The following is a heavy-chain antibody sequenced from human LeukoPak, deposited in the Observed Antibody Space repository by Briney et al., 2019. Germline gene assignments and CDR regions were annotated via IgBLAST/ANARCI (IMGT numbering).Heavy chain of an antibody. Sequence: ASVKVSCKASGYTFTSYAMNWVRQAPGQGLEWMGRINTNTGNPTHALGFTGRFVFSLDTSVTTAYLQISSLKAEDTAVYYCVRRYSSGYVDYWGQGTLVTVSA. D-gene: IGHD3-22*01. J-gene: IGHJ4*02. CDR2: INTNTGNP. V-gene: IGHV7-4-1*02. CDR3: VRRYSSGYVDY. CDR1: GYTFTSYA.